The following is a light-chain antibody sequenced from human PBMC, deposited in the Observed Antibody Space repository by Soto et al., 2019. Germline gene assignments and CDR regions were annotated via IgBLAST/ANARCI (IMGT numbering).Light chain of an antibody. CDR2: GAS. CDR3: QQYGTSPKT. J-gene: IGKJ1*01. CDR1: QSGSSTY. Sequence: EIVLTQSPGTLSLSPGERATLSCSASQSGSSTYLAWYQQKSGQAPRLLIYGASSRAPGIPDRFSGSGSGTDFTLTISRLEPEDFAVYYCQQYGTSPKTFGQGTKVEIK. V-gene: IGKV3-20*01.